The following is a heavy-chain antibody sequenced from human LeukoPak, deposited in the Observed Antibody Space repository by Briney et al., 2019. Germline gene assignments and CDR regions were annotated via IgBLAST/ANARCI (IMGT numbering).Heavy chain of an antibody. V-gene: IGHV4-31*03. CDR1: GGSISSGGYY. J-gene: IGHJ3*02. Sequence: PSETLSLTCTVSGGSISSGGYYWRWIRQHPGKGLEWIGYIYYSGSTYYNPSLKSRVTISVDTSKNQFSLKLSSVTAADTAVYYCARDPSYSFRTDAFDIWGQGTMVTVSS. D-gene: IGHD4-4*01. CDR3: ARDPSYSFRTDAFDI. CDR2: IYYSGST.